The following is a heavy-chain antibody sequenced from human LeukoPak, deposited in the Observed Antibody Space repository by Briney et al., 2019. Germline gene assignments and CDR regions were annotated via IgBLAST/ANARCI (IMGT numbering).Heavy chain of an antibody. D-gene: IGHD4-17*01. CDR3: ARDLAMTTVTTQVG. V-gene: IGHV1-8*01. CDR2: MNPNSGNT. Sequence: GASVKVSCKTSGYTFTNHDINWVRQATGQGLEWMGWMNPNSGNTAYAQKFEGRVTMTRNTFISTAYMELSSLRSDDTAVYYCARDLAMTTVTTQVGWGQGTLVTVSS. CDR1: GYTFTNHD. J-gene: IGHJ4*02.